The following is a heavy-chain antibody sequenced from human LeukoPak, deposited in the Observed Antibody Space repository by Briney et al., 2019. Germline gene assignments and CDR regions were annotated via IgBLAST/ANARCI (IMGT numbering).Heavy chain of an antibody. CDR1: GGSISSYY. CDR3: ARGRLVVVVAATQYYMDV. V-gene: IGHV4-59*01. Sequence: SETLSLTCTVSGGSISSYYWSWIRQPPGKGLEWSGHIYYSGSTNYNPSLKSRVTISVDTSKNQFSLKLSSVTAADTAVYYCARGRLVVVVAATQYYMDVWGKGTTVTVSS. J-gene: IGHJ6*03. CDR2: IYYSGST. D-gene: IGHD2-15*01.